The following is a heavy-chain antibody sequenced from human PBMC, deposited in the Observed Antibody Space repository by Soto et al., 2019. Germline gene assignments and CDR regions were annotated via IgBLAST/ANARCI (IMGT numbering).Heavy chain of an antibody. J-gene: IGHJ5*02. V-gene: IGHV4-59*01. D-gene: IGHD2-2*01. CDR3: ARVVPGAEAWFGP. Sequence: PSETLSLTCTVSGGSISSYYWNWIRQPPGKGLEWIGSIYYSGSTNYNPSLKRRVTISLDTSKNQFSLKLTSVTAADTAVYYCARVVPGAEAWFGPWGQGTLVTVSS. CDR1: GGSISSYY. CDR2: IYYSGST.